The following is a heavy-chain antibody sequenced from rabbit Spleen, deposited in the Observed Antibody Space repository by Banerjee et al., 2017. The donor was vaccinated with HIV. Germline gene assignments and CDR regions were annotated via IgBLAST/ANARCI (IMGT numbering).Heavy chain of an antibody. D-gene: IGHD4-1*01. CDR2: IGTGSGST. CDR3: ARDMDDVIGWNFGW. Sequence: QEQLVESGGGLVRPGASLTLTCKASGFSFSSGYYISWVRQAPGKGLEWIGCIGTGSGSTYYASWAKGRFTLSKTSSTTVTLQMTSLTAADTATYFCARDMDDVIGWNFGWWGPGTLVTVS. V-gene: IGHV1S45*01. CDR1: GFSFSSGYY. J-gene: IGHJ4*01.